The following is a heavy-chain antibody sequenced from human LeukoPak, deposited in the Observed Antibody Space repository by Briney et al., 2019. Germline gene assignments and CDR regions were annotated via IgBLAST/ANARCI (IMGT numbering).Heavy chain of an antibody. CDR1: GFTFSSYG. V-gene: IGHV3-33*01. J-gene: IGHJ4*02. D-gene: IGHD6-6*01. CDR3: ARPYRASSSMGYFDY. CDR2: IWYDGSNK. Sequence: GRALRLSCAASGFTFSSYGMHWVRQAPGHRQEGGAVIWYDGSNKYYADSVKGRFTISRDNSKNTLYLQMNSLRAEDTAVYYCARPYRASSSMGYFDYWGQGSLVTVSS.